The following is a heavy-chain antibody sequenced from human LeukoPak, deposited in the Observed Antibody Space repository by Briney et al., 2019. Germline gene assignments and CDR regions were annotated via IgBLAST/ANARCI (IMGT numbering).Heavy chain of an antibody. V-gene: IGHV1-18*01. CDR3: ARDEGYDGSGMKDFDY. CDR1: GYTFTSYG. Sequence: ASVKVSCKASGYTFTSYGISWVRQAPGQGLEWMGWISAYNGNTNYAQKLQGRVTMTTDASTCTAYMELRRLRSDDTAVYYCARDEGYDGSGMKDFDYWGQGTLVTVSS. D-gene: IGHD3-10*01. J-gene: IGHJ4*02. CDR2: ISAYNGNT.